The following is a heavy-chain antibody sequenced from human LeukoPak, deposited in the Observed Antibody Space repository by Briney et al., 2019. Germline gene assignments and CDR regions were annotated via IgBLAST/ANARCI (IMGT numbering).Heavy chain of an antibody. CDR1: GGSISSYY. D-gene: IGHD4-23*01. CDR3: ARQYGGWHYYYMDV. CDR2: IYYSGST. J-gene: IGHJ6*03. V-gene: IGHV4-59*08. Sequence: SETLSLTCTVSGGSISSYYWSWIRQPPGKGLEWIGYIYYSGSTNYNPSLKSRVTISVDASKNQFSLKLSSVTAADTAVYYCARQYGGWHYYYMDVWGKGTTVTIS.